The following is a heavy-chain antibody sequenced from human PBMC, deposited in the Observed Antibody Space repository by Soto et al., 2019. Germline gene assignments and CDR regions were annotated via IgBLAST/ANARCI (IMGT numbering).Heavy chain of an antibody. Sequence: NPSETLSLTCAVSGGSISSGGYSWSWIRQPPGKGLEWIGYIYHSGSTYYNPSLKSRVTISVDRSKNQFSLKLSSVTAADTAVYYCARQKGQFDYWGQGTLVTVSS. CDR1: GGSISSGGYS. CDR3: ARQKGQFDY. CDR2: IYHSGST. V-gene: IGHV4-30-2*01. J-gene: IGHJ4*02.